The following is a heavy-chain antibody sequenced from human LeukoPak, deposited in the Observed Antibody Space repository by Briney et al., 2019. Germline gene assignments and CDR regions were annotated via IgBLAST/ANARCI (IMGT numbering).Heavy chain of an antibody. Sequence: GGSLRLSCAASGFTFSSYGMHWVRQAPGKGLEWVAVISYDGSNKYYADSVKGRFTISRDNSKNTLYLQMNSLRAEDTAVYYCAKGRDILTGFDYWGQGTLVTVSS. J-gene: IGHJ4*02. CDR2: ISYDGSNK. CDR1: GFTFSSYG. D-gene: IGHD3-9*01. V-gene: IGHV3-30*18. CDR3: AKGRDILTGFDY.